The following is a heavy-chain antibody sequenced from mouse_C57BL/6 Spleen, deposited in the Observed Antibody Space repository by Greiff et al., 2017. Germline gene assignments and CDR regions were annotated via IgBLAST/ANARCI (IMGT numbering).Heavy chain of an antibody. Sequence: QVQLKQPGTELVKPGASVTLSCKASGYTFTSYWMHWVKQRPGQGLEWIGNINPSNGGTNYNEKFKSKATLTVDKSSSTAYMQLSSLTSEDSAVYYCARDYYGNYGNFDVWGTGTTVTVSS. J-gene: IGHJ1*03. D-gene: IGHD1-1*02. CDR2: INPSNGGT. CDR3: ARDYYGNYGNFDV. CDR1: GYTFTSYW. V-gene: IGHV1-53*01.